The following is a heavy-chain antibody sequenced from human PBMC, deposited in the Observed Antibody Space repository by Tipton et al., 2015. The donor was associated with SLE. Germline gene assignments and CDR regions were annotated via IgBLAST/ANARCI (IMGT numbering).Heavy chain of an antibody. D-gene: IGHD2-21*01. CDR1: GGSISGSY. V-gene: IGHV4-59*01. J-gene: IGHJ6*02. Sequence: GLVKPSETLSLTCTVSGGSISGSYWSWIRQPPRKGLEWIGYIYYSGSTNYNPSLMSRVTISVDTSKNQFTLKLNSVTTADTAVYYCARCGGGYGMDVWGQGTTVTVSS. CDR2: IYYSGST. CDR3: ARCGGGYGMDV.